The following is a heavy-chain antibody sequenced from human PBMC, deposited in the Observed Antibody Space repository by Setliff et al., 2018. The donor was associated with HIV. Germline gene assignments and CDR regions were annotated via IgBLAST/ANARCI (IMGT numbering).Heavy chain of an antibody. J-gene: IGHJ4*02. D-gene: IGHD2-8*01. Sequence: ASVKVSCKASGYTFTNDAMHWVRQAPGQRLEWMGWINAGNGNTKYSQKFQGRVTITRDTSASTAYMELRSLRSEDTAVYYCARQHQMVLGYWGQGTLVTVSS. CDR1: GYTFTNDA. V-gene: IGHV1-3*01. CDR2: INAGNGNT. CDR3: ARQHQMVLGY.